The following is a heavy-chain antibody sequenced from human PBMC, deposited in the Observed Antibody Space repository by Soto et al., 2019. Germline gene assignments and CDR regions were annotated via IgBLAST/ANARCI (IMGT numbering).Heavy chain of an antibody. CDR1: GFTFSDYF. Sequence: QVQLVESGGGLVKPGGSLRLSCAASGFTFSDYFMTWIRQAPGKGLEWVSYISSSGTTIFYADSVQGRFTISRDNAKKSLYLEKNSLRAEDTAVYYCAGDCGRCYSGFDSWGQGTLVTVSS. CDR3: AGDCGRCYSGFDS. CDR2: ISSSGTTI. J-gene: IGHJ4*02. V-gene: IGHV3-11*01. D-gene: IGHD2-15*01.